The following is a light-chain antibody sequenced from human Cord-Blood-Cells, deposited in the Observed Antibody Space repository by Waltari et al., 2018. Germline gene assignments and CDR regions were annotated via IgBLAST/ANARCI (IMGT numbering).Light chain of an antibody. CDR1: QRISSY. Sequence: DIQMTQSPSSLSASVGDRVTITCRASQRISSYLNWYQQKPGKAPKLLIYAASSLQSGVPSRFSGSGSGTDFTLTISILQPEDFATYYCQQSYSTPITFGQVTRLEIK. CDR3: QQSYSTPIT. V-gene: IGKV1-39*01. CDR2: AAS. J-gene: IGKJ5*01.